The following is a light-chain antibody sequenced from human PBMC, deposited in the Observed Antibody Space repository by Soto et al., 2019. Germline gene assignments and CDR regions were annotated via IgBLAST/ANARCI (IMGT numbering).Light chain of an antibody. J-gene: IGKJ3*01. Sequence: VVLTQSPGTLSLFPGERATLSCRASQSVAKYLAWYRQKPGQAPRLLIYGAATRATGIPDRFSGSGSGTDFVVTISRLEPEDSALYYCQQFGTWSSFGPGTKIDLK. CDR2: GAA. CDR1: QSVAKY. V-gene: IGKV3-20*01. CDR3: QQFGTWSS.